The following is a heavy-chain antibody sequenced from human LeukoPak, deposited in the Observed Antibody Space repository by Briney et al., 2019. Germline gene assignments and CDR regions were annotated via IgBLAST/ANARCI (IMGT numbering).Heavy chain of an antibody. J-gene: IGHJ3*02. CDR2: ISTDNGNT. CDR3: ARDWHCPRTNCLDVFDI. V-gene: IGHV1-18*01. CDR1: GYTFTSYG. D-gene: IGHD2-15*01. Sequence: ASVKVSCKGSGYTFTSYGINWVRQAPGQGLEWMGWISTDNGNTNFAQNIQGRITVTTDTSTNTVYLELRSLRSDDTAVYYCARDWHCPRTNCLDVFDIWGQGTMVIVSS.